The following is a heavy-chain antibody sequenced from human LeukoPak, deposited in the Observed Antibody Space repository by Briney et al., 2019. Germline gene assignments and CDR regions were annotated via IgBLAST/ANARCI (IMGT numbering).Heavy chain of an antibody. CDR3: ARSVIVGTLYYFDY. J-gene: IGHJ4*02. Sequence: PSETLSLTCTVSGGSISSYYWSWIRQPPGKGLEWIGRIYAGGSTKNPSLKSRVTMSVDTSKNQFSLKLSSVTAADTAVYYCARSVIVGTLYYFDYWGQGTLVTVSS. D-gene: IGHD3-22*01. CDR1: GGSISSYY. V-gene: IGHV4-4*07. CDR2: IYAGGST.